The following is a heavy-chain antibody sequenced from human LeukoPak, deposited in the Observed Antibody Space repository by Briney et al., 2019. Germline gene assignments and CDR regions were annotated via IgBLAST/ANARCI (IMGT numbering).Heavy chain of an antibody. CDR1: GYSISSGYY. Sequence: KASETLSLTCTVSGYSISSGYYWGWIRQPPGKGLEWIGSIYHSGSTYYNPSLKGRVTISVDTSKNQFSLKLSSVTAADTAVYYCARDRRDSDYYDSSGYYSNGFDYWGQGTLVTVSS. CDR2: IYHSGST. CDR3: ARDRRDSDYYDSSGYYSNGFDY. J-gene: IGHJ4*02. V-gene: IGHV4-38-2*02. D-gene: IGHD3-22*01.